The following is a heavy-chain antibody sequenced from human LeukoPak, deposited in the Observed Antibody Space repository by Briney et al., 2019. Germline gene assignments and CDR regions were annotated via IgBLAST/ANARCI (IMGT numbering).Heavy chain of an antibody. D-gene: IGHD3-22*01. CDR1: GFPFSDYY. J-gene: IGHJ4*02. Sequence: GGSLRLSCAASGFPFSDYYMSWIRQAPGQGLDWVSYISSSGSTIYYADSVKGRFTISRDNAKNSLYLQMNSLRAEDTAVYYCATLPAPSDSSGYSTDYWGQGTLVTVSS. V-gene: IGHV3-11*01. CDR3: ATLPAPSDSSGYSTDY. CDR2: ISSSGSTI.